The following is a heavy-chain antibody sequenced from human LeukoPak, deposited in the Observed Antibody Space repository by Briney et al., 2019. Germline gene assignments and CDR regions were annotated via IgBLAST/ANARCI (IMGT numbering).Heavy chain of an antibody. CDR1: GFTFSDYY. Sequence: GGSLRLSCAASGFTFSDYYMSWIRQAPGKGLEWVSAISGSGGSTYYADSVKGRFTISRDNSKNTLYLQMNSLRAEDTAVYYCAKWGYSSPVNFDYWGQGTLVTVSS. V-gene: IGHV3-23*01. CDR2: ISGSGGST. CDR3: AKWGYSSPVNFDY. D-gene: IGHD5-18*01. J-gene: IGHJ4*02.